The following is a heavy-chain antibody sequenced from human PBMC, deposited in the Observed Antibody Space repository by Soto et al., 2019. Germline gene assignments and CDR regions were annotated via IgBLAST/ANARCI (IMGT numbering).Heavy chain of an antibody. V-gene: IGHV3-53*01. CDR2: IYSGGST. CDR3: ARDTYYYDSSGPHAFDI. CDR1: GFTVSSNY. Sequence: GGSLRLSCAASGFTVSSNYMSWVRQAPGKGLEWVSVIYSGGSTYYADSVKGRFTISRDNSKNTLYLQMNSLRAEDTAVYYCARDTYYYDSSGPHAFDIWGQGTMVTVSS. D-gene: IGHD3-22*01. J-gene: IGHJ3*02.